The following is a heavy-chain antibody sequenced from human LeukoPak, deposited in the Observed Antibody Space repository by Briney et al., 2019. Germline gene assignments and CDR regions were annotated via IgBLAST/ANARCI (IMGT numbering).Heavy chain of an antibody. V-gene: IGHV3-74*01. J-gene: IGHJ4*02. CDR3: ARGSYYYDSSGYYQTPFDY. CDR1: GFTFSSYW. D-gene: IGHD3-22*01. CDR2: INSDGSIT. Sequence: GSLRLSCEASGFTFSSYWMHWVRPAPGKGLVWVSRINSDGSITAYADSVKGRFTISRDNAKNSLYLQMNSLRAEDTAVYYCARGSYYYDSSGYYQTPFDYWGQGTLVTVSS.